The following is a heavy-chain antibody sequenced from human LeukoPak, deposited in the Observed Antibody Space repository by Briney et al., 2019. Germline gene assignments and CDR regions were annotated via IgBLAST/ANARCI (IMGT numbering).Heavy chain of an antibody. CDR2: INHSGST. Sequence: PSETLSLTCAVYGGSFSGYYWSWIRHPPWKGLEWIGEINHSGSTNYNPSLKSRVTISVDTSKNQFSLKLSSVTAADTAVYYCASGYSSSWYFEYYGMDVWGQGTTVTVSS. V-gene: IGHV4-34*01. CDR3: ASGYSSSWYFEYYGMDV. J-gene: IGHJ6*02. CDR1: GGSFSGYY. D-gene: IGHD6-13*01.